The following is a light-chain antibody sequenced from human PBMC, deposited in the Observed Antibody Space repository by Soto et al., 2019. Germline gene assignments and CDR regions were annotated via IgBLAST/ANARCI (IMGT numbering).Light chain of an antibody. CDR3: QQSYSSPWT. Sequence: DIQMTQSPASLSASVGDRVTITCRASQSIRSYLNWYKQKPGKAPKLLIDAASSLQSGVPSRFSGSGSGTDFTLTISSLQPEDFATYYCQQSYSSPWTFGQGTKVDI. CDR2: AAS. J-gene: IGKJ1*01. V-gene: IGKV1-39*01. CDR1: QSIRSY.